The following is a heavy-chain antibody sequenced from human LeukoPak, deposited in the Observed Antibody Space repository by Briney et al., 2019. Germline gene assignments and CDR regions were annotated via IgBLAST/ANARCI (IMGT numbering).Heavy chain of an antibody. CDR1: GGSFSGYY. CDR3: ARGGWRIVPAAMEYYFDY. CDR2: INHSGST. J-gene: IGHJ4*02. D-gene: IGHD2-2*01. V-gene: IGHV4-34*01. Sequence: SETLSLTCAVSGGSFSGYYWSWIRQPPGKGLEWIGEINHSGSTNYNPSLKSRVTISVDTSKNQFSLKLSSVTAADTAVYYCARGGWRIVPAAMEYYFDYWGQGTLVTVSS.